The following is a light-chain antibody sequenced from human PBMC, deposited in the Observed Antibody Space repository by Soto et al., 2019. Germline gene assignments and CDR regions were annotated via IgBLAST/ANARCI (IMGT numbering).Light chain of an antibody. V-gene: IGKV1-5*01. J-gene: IGKJ4*01. CDR2: DAS. CDR1: QSISSW. Sequence: DIQMTQSTSTLSASVGDRVTITCRASQSISSWLAWYQQKPGKAPKLLIYDASSLESGVPSRFSGSGSGTEFTLTISSLQPDDLATYYCQQYNSYSLTFGGGTKVDIK. CDR3: QQYNSYSLT.